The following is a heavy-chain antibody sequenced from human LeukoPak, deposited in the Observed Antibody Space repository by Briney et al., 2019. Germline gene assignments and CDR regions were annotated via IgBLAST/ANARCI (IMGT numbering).Heavy chain of an antibody. J-gene: IGHJ4*02. Sequence: PSETLSLTCAVYGGSFSDYYWSWIRQPPGKGLEWIGEINHTGSTNYNPSLKSRVTISVDTSKNQFSLNLNSVTAADTGVYYCARLASSRYCSSAACSRDYWGQGTLVIVSS. CDR1: GGSFSDYY. D-gene: IGHD2-2*01. CDR3: ARLASSRYCSSAACSRDY. V-gene: IGHV4-34*01. CDR2: INHTGST.